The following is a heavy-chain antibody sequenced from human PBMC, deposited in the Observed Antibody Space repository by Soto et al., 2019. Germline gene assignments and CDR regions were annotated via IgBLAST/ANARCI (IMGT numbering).Heavy chain of an antibody. CDR3: ARHVVVVAATLFDDNWFDP. Sequence: PSETLSLDCRVSDDSISRCSWYWIRQHPGKGLEWIGYIYYSGSTNYNPSLKSRVTISVDTSKNQFSLKLSSVTAADTAVYYCARHVVVVAATLFDDNWFDPWGQGTLVTVSS. D-gene: IGHD2-15*01. V-gene: IGHV4-59*08. CDR1: DDSISRCS. CDR2: IYYSGST. J-gene: IGHJ5*02.